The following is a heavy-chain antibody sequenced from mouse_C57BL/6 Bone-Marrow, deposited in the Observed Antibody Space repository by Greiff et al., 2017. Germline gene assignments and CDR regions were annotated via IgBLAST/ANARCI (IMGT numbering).Heavy chain of an antibody. D-gene: IGHD2-3*01. Sequence: QVQLQQPGAELVRPGSSVKLSCKASGYTFTSYWMDWVKQRPGQGLEWIGNIYPSDSDTHYNQKFKDKATLTVDKSSSPAYMQLSSLTSEDSAVXYCTRRDDYYEYAMAYWGQGTRVTVSA. CDR2: IYPSDSDT. J-gene: IGHJ3*01. CDR3: TRRDDYYEYAMAY. V-gene: IGHV1-61*01. CDR1: GYTFTSYW.